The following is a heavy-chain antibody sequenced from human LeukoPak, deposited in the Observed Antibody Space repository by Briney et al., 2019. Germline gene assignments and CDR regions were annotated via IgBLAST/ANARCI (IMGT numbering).Heavy chain of an antibody. CDR1: GGSFSGYY. CDR3: ARLFSVGATRGLYYFDY. J-gene: IGHJ4*02. Sequence: SETLSLTCAVYGGSFSGYYWSWIRQPPGKGLEWIGEINHSRSTNYNPSLKSRVTISVDTSKNQFSLKLSSVTAADTAVYYCARLFSVGATRGLYYFDYWGQGTLVTVSS. D-gene: IGHD1-26*01. CDR2: INHSRST. V-gene: IGHV4-34*01.